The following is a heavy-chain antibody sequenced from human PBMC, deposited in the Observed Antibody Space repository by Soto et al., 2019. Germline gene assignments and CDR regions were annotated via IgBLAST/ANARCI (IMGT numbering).Heavy chain of an antibody. J-gene: IGHJ6*02. CDR3: AKDFPLGDX. V-gene: IGHV3-23*01. CDR1: GFTFRSYA. Sequence: WGSLRLSCAASGFTFRSYAMSWVRQAPGKGLEWVSAISDSGGSTHYADSVKGRVTISRDNSRNTLYLQMNCLRAEDTAICYCAKDFPLGDXWCQGTTDTVS. CDR2: ISDSGGST.